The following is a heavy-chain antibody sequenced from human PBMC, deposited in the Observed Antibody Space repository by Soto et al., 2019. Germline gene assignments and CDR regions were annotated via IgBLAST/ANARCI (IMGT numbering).Heavy chain of an antibody. V-gene: IGHV4-59*01. Sequence: PSETLSLTCTVSGGSISSYYWSWIRQPPGKGLEWIGYIYYSGSTNYNPSLKSRVTISVDTSKNQFSLKLSSVTAADTAVYYCASSRWAAVAGTRGGFAPGGQGPLVPVSP. CDR2: IYYSGST. D-gene: IGHD6-19*01. CDR3: ASSRWAAVAGTRGGFAP. CDR1: GGSISSYY. J-gene: IGHJ5*02.